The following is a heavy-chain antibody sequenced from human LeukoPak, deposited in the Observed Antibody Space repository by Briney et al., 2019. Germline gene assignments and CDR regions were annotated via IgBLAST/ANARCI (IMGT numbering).Heavy chain of an antibody. CDR1: GFTFSSYA. CDR2: ISYDGSNK. V-gene: IGHV3-30-3*01. CDR3: ARVQQLEMATLEFIIDY. D-gene: IGHD5-24*01. Sequence: SGGSLRLSCAASGFTFSSYAMHWVRQAPGKGLEWVAVISYDGSNKYYADSVKGRFTISRDNSKNTLYLQMNSLRAEDTAVYYCARVQQLEMATLEFIIDYWGQGTLVTVSS. J-gene: IGHJ4*02.